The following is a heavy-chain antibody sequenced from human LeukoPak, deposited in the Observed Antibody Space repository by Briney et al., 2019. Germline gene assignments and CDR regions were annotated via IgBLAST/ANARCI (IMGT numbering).Heavy chain of an antibody. CDR2: IIPIFGTA. CDR1: GGTFSSYA. D-gene: IGHD6-13*01. V-gene: IGHV1-69*05. CDR3: ATIAAAGRYYYYYMDV. Sequence: ASVKVSCKASGGTFSSYAISWVRQAPGQGLEWMGGIIPIFGTANYAQKFQGRVTITTDESTSTAYMELSSLRSEDTAVYCCATIAAAGRYYYYYMDVWGKGTTATVSS. J-gene: IGHJ6*03.